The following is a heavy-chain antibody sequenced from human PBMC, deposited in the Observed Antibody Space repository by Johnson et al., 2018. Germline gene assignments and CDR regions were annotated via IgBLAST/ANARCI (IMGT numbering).Heavy chain of an antibody. CDR3: ARRKLGELSSFYYYYYMDV. J-gene: IGHJ6*03. D-gene: IGHD3-16*02. V-gene: IGHV1-69*14. CDR2: IIPIFGPA. CDR1: GGTFSSYA. Sequence: QVQLVQSGAEVKKPGSSVKVCCKASGGTFSSYAISWVRQAPGQGLEWMGGIIPIFGPANYAQKFQGRVTITADKSPSTAYMELSSLRSEDTAVYYCARRKLGELSSFYYYYYMDVWGKGTTVTVSS.